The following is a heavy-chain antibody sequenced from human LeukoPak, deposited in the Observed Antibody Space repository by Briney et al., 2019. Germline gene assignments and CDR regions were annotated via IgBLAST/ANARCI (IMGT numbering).Heavy chain of an antibody. Sequence: GGPLRLSCAASGFTFSNSTMNWVRQTPEKGLEWVSSISSSSTFIYYTDSVKGRFTISRDNAKNSLYLQMNSLRAEDTAVYFCAVHSSGYYYYMDVWGKGTTVTVSS. V-gene: IGHV3-21*01. CDR3: AVHSSGYYYYMDV. CDR1: GFTFSNST. D-gene: IGHD6-19*01. CDR2: ISSSSTFI. J-gene: IGHJ6*03.